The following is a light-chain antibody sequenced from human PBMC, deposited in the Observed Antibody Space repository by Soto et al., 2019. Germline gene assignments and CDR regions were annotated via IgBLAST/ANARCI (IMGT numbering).Light chain of an antibody. CDR2: EVS. CDR1: SSDVGGYNF. CDR3: SSYTSTSTYV. V-gene: IGLV2-14*01. J-gene: IGLJ1*01. Sequence: QSALTQPASVSGSPGQSITISCSGTSSDVGGYNFVSWYQQHPDKAPKLLIFEVSRRPSGVSDRFSGSKSGNTASLTISGLQAEDEADYYCSSYTSTSTYVFGTGTKVTVL.